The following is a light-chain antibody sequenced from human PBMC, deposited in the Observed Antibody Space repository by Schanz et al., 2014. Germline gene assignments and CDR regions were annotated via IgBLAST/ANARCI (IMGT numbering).Light chain of an antibody. Sequence: IVMTQSPATLSVSPGETVTLSCRASQSISSDLAWYRLTPGQVPRLLIHGASTRATGIPARFSGSGSGTDFTLTISRLEPEDFAVYYCQRRSNWSWTFGQGTKVEIK. CDR1: QSISSD. V-gene: IGKV3-15*01. J-gene: IGKJ1*01. CDR3: QRRSNWSWT. CDR2: GAS.